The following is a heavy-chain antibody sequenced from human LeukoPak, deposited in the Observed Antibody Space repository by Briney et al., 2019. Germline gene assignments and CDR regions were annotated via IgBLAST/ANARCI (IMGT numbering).Heavy chain of an antibody. CDR2: IYSSGDT. D-gene: IGHD2-2*03. CDR1: GVTVNNNY. V-gene: IGHV3-66*01. Sequence: PGGSLRLSCAASGVTVNNNYMSWVRQAPGKVPEWVSSIYSSGDTHYADSVKGRFANSRDNSKNTLYLQMSSLTVEDTAVYYCTRDGSSSSRFGYWGQGTLVTVSA. CDR3: TRDGSSSSRFGY. J-gene: IGHJ4*02.